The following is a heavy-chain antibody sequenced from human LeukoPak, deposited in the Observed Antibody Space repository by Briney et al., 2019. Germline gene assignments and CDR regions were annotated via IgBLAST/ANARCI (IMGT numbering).Heavy chain of an antibody. J-gene: IGHJ4*02. V-gene: IGHV4-34*01. CDR3: ARGQIAARRYYFDY. CDR1: GGSFSGYY. Sequence: TETLSLTCAVYGGSFSGYYWSGIRQPPGKGLEWIGEINHSGSTNYNPSLKSRVTISVDTSKNQFSLKLSSVTAADTAVYYCARGQIAARRYYFDYWGQGTLVTVSS. CDR2: INHSGST. D-gene: IGHD6-6*01.